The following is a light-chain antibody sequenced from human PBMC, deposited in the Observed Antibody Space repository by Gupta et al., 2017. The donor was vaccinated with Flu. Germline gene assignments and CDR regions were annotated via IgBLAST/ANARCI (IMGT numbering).Light chain of an antibody. J-gene: IGLJ1*01. CDR2: DVS. CDR3: TSYTRSTTFL. Sequence: QSALTQPASVSGSPGQSITISCTVSNSDVGAYKFVSWYQQYPGKPTKLLIYDVSNRPSGVSNRFAGSKYGKTASLTISGLRAEDEAEYFCTSYTRSTTFLFGTGTTVTVL. CDR1: NSDVGAYKF. V-gene: IGLV2-14*03.